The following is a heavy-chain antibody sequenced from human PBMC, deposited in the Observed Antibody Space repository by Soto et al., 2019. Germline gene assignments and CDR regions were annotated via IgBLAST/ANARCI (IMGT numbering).Heavy chain of an antibody. V-gene: IGHV3-23*01. CDR3: AKEVGASPRVIFDY. Sequence: EVQLLESGGGLVQPGGSLRLSCTASGFAFSNYAMSWVRQAPGKGLDWVSTISCSVDSTYYADSVKGRFTISRDSSKDILYLQMSSLRAEDTAIYYCAKEVGASPRVIFDYWGQGNLVTVSS. J-gene: IGHJ4*02. CDR1: GFAFSNYA. D-gene: IGHD1-26*01. CDR2: ISCSVDST.